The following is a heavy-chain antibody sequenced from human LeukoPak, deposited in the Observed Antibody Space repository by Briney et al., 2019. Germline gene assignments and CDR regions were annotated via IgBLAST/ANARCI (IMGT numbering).Heavy chain of an antibody. J-gene: IGHJ5*02. CDR1: VKGYC. D-gene: IGHD2-15*01. Sequence: VKGYCGDLSRQPPSKKQKWNGEINHSGSTNYNPSLKSRVTISVDTSKNQFSLKLSSVTAADTAVYYCARGGGYCSGGSCSRGRNWFDPWGQGTLVTVSS. V-gene: IGHV4-34*01. CDR3: ARGGGYCSGGSCSRGRNWFDP. CDR2: INHSGST.